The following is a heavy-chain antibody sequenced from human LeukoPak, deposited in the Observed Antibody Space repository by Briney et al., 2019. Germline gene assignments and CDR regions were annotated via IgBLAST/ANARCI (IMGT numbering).Heavy chain of an antibody. J-gene: IGHJ6*02. V-gene: IGHV4-4*07. Sequence: SETLSLTCTVSGGSISSYYWSWIRQPAGKGLEWIGRIYTSRSTNYNPSLKSRVTMSVDTSKNQFSLKLSSVTAADTAVYYCARDIVVVPAASSFKLYYYYGMDVWGQGTTVTVSS. CDR3: ARDIVVVPAASSFKLYYYYGMDV. CDR1: GGSISSYY. CDR2: IYTSRST. D-gene: IGHD2-2*01.